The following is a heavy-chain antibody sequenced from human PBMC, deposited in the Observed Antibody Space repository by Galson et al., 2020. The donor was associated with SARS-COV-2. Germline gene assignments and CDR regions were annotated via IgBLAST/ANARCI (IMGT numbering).Heavy chain of an antibody. J-gene: IGHJ3*02. V-gene: IGHV4-4*02. CDR1: GGDISRPNW. D-gene: IGHD1-26*01. CDR3: ARADTYSGTYSRAFDI. Sequence: TWGALSPTCAKPGGDISRPNWWGWRRESEGEGLGRTGEISHNGNTDYNPSLKSRVTISVDKSKNQFSLRLTSVTAADTAIYYCARADTYSGTYSRAFDIWGQGTMVTVSS. CDR2: ISHNGNT.